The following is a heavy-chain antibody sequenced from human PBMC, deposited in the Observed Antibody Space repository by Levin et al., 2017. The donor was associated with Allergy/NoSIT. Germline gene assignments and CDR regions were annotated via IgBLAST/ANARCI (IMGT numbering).Heavy chain of an antibody. CDR2: ISWDGGST. J-gene: IGHJ5*02. CDR3: AKPNLPREYSGYDWGWFDP. V-gene: IGHV3-43*01. CDR1: GFTFDDYT. D-gene: IGHD5-12*01. Sequence: GGSLRLSCAASGFTFDDYTMHWVRQAPGKGLEWVSLISWDGGSTYYADSVKGRFTISRDNSKNSLYLQMNSLRTEDTALYYCAKPNLPREYSGYDWGWFDPWGQGTLVTVSS.